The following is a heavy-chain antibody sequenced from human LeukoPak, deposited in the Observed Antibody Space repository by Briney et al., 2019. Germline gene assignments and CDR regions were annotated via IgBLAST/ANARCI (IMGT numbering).Heavy chain of an antibody. D-gene: IGHD4-17*01. Sequence: SQTLSLTCTVSGGSISSGSYYWSWIRQPAGKGLEWIGRIYTSGSTNYNPSLKSRVTILVDTSKNQFSLKLSSVTAADTAVYYCARERLRGNFDYWGQGTLVTVSS. CDR1: GGSISSGSYY. CDR3: ARERLRGNFDY. V-gene: IGHV4-61*02. J-gene: IGHJ4*02. CDR2: IYTSGST.